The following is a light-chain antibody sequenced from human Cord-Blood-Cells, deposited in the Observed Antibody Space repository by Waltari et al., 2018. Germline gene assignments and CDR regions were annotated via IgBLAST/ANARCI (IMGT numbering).Light chain of an antibody. CDR2: EGS. J-gene: IGLJ1*01. CDR3: CSYAGSSTYV. V-gene: IGLV2-23*01. CDR1: SSDVGGYNL. Sequence: QTALTHTASVSGSPGQTLTLSSTGASSDVGGYNLFSWYQQHPGKAPKLMIYEGSKRPSGVSNRFSGSKSGNTASLTISGLQAEDEADYYCCSYAGSSTYVFGTGTKVTVL.